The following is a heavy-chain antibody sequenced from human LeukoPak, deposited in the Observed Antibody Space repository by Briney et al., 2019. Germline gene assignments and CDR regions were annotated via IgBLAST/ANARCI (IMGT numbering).Heavy chain of an antibody. J-gene: IGHJ4*02. CDR1: GFTFSSDW. D-gene: IGHD3-10*01. CDR2: INHDGSEK. Sequence: GGSLRLSCAASGFTFSSDWMNWVRQAPGKGLEWVANINHDGSEKYYVDSVKGRFTISRDNAKNSLYLQMNSLGAEDTAVYYCARDPDMVRGVNFDYWGQGTLVTVSS. V-gene: IGHV3-7*03. CDR3: ARDPDMVRGVNFDY.